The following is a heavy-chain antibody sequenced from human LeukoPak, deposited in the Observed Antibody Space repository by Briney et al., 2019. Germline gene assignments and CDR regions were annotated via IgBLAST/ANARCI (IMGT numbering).Heavy chain of an antibody. CDR3: AKLTYYDFWSGYQYFQH. J-gene: IGHJ1*01. D-gene: IGHD3-3*01. Sequence: GGSLRLSCAASGFTFSSHAMSWVRQAPGEGLEWVSAIRGGGDNTYYPDCVKGRFTISRDNSKNKLYLQMNSLRAEDTALYYCAKLTYYDFWSGYQYFQHWGQGTLVTVSS. CDR2: IRGGGDNT. V-gene: IGHV3-23*01. CDR1: GFTFSSHA.